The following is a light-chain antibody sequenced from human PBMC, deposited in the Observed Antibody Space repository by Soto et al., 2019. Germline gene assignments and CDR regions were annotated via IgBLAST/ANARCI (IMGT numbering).Light chain of an antibody. V-gene: IGKV1-5*03. CDR3: QHYNNYPYT. CDR2: KAS. J-gene: IGKJ2*01. Sequence: DIQMTQSPSTLSASVGDRVTITCRASQSISTWLAWYQQKPGKAPKLLIHKASILQGGVPSRFSGSGSGTEFTLTISSLQPDDFATYYCQHYNNYPYTFGQGTKLEIK. CDR1: QSISTW.